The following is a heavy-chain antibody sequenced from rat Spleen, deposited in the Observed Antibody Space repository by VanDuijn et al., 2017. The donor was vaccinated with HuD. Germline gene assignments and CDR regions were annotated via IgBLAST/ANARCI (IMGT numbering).Heavy chain of an antibody. J-gene: IGHJ3*01. D-gene: IGHD3-1*01. V-gene: IGHV4-2*01. CDR3: TTDRAGSSPFVY. Sequence: EVKLVESGGGLVQPGRSLKLSCAATGFNFNDYWMGWVRQAPGKGLEWIGEINQDSSSIKYSPSLKDKFTISRNNVQNTLYLQMDSLRSEDTATYYCTTDRAGSSPFVYWGQGTLVTVSS. CDR2: INQDSSSI. CDR1: GFNFNDYW.